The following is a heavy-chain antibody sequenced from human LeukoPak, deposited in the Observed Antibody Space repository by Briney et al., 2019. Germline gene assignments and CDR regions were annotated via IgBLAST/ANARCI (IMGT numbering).Heavy chain of an antibody. CDR2: ISVYNGNT. CDR1: GYRFTTCG. V-gene: IGHV1-18*01. D-gene: IGHD6-6*01. J-gene: IGHJ5*02. CDR3: ARDMIAARPGWFDP. Sequence: ASVKVSCKASGYRFTTCGISWVRQAPGLGLEWMGWISVYNGNTNYAQNLQGRVTMTTDTSTSTAYMELRSLRYDDTAVYYCARDMIAARPGWFDPWGQGTLVTVSS.